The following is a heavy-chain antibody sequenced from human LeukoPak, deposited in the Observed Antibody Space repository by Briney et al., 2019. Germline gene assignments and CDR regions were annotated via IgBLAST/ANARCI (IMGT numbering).Heavy chain of an antibody. Sequence: ASVKVSSTPSVYTFSYYYTQWVRQAPGQGREGMGWINPNSGGTNYAQKFQGRVTMTRDTSISTAYMELTRLRSDDTAVYYCARVAGNCGGDCYRLVYWGQGTLVTVSS. J-gene: IGHJ4*02. V-gene: IGHV1-2*02. D-gene: IGHD2-21*01. CDR2: INPNSGGT. CDR1: VYTFSYYY. CDR3: ARVAGNCGGDCYRLVY.